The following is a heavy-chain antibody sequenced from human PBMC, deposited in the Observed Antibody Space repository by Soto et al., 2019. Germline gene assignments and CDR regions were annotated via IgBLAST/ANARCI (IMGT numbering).Heavy chain of an antibody. CDR3: TKDGGRWLQNPTGAFEI. CDR1: GFTFSSYG. D-gene: IGHD5-12*01. J-gene: IGHJ3*02. Sequence: SGGSLRLSCAASGFTFSSYGMHWVRQAPGKGLEWVAVISYDGSNNYYTDSVKGRFTISRDNSKNTLYLQMNSLRAEDTAVYYCTKDGGRWLQNPTGAFEIWGQGTVVTVSS. V-gene: IGHV3-30*18. CDR2: ISYDGSNN.